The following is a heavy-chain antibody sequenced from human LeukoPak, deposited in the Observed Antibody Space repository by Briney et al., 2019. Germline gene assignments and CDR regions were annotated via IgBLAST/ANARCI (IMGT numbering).Heavy chain of an antibody. CDR2: ISWNSGSI. Sequence: GGSLRLSCAASGFTFDDYAMHWVRHAPGKGLEWVSGISWNSGSIGYADSVKGRFTISRDNAKNSLYLQMNSLRAEDTALYYCAKAYCGGDCYSMSYYYGMDVWGQGTTVTVSS. D-gene: IGHD2-21*02. J-gene: IGHJ6*02. CDR1: GFTFDDYA. CDR3: AKAYCGGDCYSMSYYYGMDV. V-gene: IGHV3-9*01.